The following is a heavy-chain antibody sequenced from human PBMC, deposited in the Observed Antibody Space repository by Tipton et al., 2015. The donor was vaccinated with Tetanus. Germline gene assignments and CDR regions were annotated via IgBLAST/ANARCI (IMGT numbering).Heavy chain of an antibody. CDR2: IYYSGST. CDR1: GGSISSSSYY. CDR3: ARLGVGADNWFDP. Sequence: TLSLTCTVSGGSISSSSYYWGWIRQPPGEGLEWIGSIYYSGSTYYNPSLKSRVTISVDTSKNQFSLKLSSVTAADTAVYYCARLGVGADNWFDPWGQGTLVTVSS. J-gene: IGHJ5*02. V-gene: IGHV4-39*01. D-gene: IGHD1-26*01.